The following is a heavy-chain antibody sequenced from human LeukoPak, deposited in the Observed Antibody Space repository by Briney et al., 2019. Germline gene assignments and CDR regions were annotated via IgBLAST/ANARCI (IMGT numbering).Heavy chain of an antibody. CDR1: GGSISSYY. D-gene: IGHD6-19*01. Sequence: PSETLSLTCTVSGGSISSYYWSWIRQPPGKGLEWIGYIYYSGSTNYNPSLKSRVTISVDTSKNQFSLKLSSVTAADTAVYYCERRRAVAGLFDYWGQGTLVTVSS. V-gene: IGHV4-59*08. J-gene: IGHJ4*02. CDR2: IYYSGST. CDR3: ERRRAVAGLFDY.